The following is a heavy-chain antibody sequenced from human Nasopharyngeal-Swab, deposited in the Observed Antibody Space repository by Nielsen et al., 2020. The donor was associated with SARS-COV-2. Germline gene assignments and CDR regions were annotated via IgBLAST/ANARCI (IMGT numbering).Heavy chain of an antibody. CDR2: INHSGST. J-gene: IGHJ6*03. Sequence: WIRQPPGKGLEWIGEINHSGSTNYNPSLKSRVTISVDTSKNQFSLKLSSVTAADTAVYYCAREEGRGYSGYDPEYYYMDVWGKGTTVTVSS. V-gene: IGHV4-34*01. D-gene: IGHD5-12*01. CDR3: AREEGRGYSGYDPEYYYMDV.